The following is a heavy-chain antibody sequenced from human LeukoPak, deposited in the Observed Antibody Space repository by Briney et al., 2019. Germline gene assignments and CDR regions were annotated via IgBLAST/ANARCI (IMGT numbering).Heavy chain of an antibody. D-gene: IGHD6-13*01. Sequence: GSLRLSCAASGFTFISHAMSWARQAPGKGLEWVSAITSGSGSNVYYTDSLKGRFTISRDNSKNTLYLHMNSLRAADTAVYYCARHGSWSFDYWGQGTLLTVSA. CDR2: ITSGSGSNV. CDR1: GFTFISHA. V-gene: IGHV3-23*01. CDR3: ARHGSWSFDY. J-gene: IGHJ4*02.